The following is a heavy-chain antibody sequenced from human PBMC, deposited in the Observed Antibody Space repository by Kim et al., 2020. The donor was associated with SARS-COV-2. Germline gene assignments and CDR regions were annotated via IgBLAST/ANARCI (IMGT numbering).Heavy chain of an antibody. V-gene: IGHV4-34*01. CDR1: GVSFSGFQ. CDR3: ARGAPGH. J-gene: IGHJ1*01. CDR2: INHSGTT. Sequence: SETLSLTCAVYGVSFSGFQWTWIRQTPGKGLEWIGEINHSGTTNYNPSLKSRVSMSVDTSKNQFSLKLTSVTAADTAVYYCARGAPGHWGQGTLVTVSS.